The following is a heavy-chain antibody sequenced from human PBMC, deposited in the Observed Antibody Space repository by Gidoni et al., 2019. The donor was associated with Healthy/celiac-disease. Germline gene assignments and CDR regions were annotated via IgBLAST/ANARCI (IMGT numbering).Heavy chain of an antibody. J-gene: IGHJ4*02. CDR1: GGTFSSYA. V-gene: IGHV1-69*01. D-gene: IGHD6-19*01. CDR2: IIPIFGTA. CDR3: ARDSSWGGWMATFDY. Sequence: QVQLVQSGAEVNKPGSSVKVSCKSSGGTFSSYAISWVRQAAGQGLEWMGGIIPIFGTANYAQKCQGRVTITADESTSTDYMELSSVRSEDTYVYYCARDSSWGGWMATFDYWGQGTLVTVSS.